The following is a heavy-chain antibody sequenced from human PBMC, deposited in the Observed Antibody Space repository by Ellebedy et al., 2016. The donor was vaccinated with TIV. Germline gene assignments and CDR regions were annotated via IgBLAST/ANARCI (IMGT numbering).Heavy chain of an antibody. J-gene: IGHJ4*02. CDR1: GFTVSSKY. Sequence: GESLKISCAASGFTVSSKYMSWVRQAPGKGLEWVSIIFGDDYTYYADSVKGRSTISRDKSNNTVHLQLNSLRADDTAVYFCARGLGMGYYFDSWGQGTPVSVSS. D-gene: IGHD7-27*01. CDR2: IFGDDYT. V-gene: IGHV3-66*01. CDR3: ARGLGMGYYFDS.